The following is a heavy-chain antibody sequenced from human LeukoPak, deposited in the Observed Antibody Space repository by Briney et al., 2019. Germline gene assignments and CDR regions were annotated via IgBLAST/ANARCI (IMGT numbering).Heavy chain of an antibody. CDR3: ARTLVTTYADY. D-gene: IGHD4-17*01. CDR2: IYYSGST. Sequence: KPSETLSLTCTVSGGSISSSSYYWGWIRQPPGKGLEWIGSIYYSGSTYYNPSLKSRVTISVDTSKNQFSLKLSSVTAADTAVYYCARTLVTTYADYWGQGTLVTVSS. V-gene: IGHV4-39*07. J-gene: IGHJ4*02. CDR1: GGSISSSSYY.